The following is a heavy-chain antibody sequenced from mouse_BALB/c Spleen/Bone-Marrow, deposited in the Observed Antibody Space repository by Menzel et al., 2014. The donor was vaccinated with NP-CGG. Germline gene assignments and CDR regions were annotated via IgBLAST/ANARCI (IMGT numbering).Heavy chain of an antibody. D-gene: IGHD5-1-1*01. CDR1: GYTFTSYY. V-gene: IGHV1S56*01. CDR3: ARWRYPYAMDY. Sequence: VQVVESGPELVKPGASVKMSCKASGYTFTSYYIHWVKQRPGQGLEWIGWFYPGDGSAKYNEKFKDKTTLTADKSSSTAYMLLSSLTSEDSAIYFCARWRYPYAMDYWGQGTSVTVSS. CDR2: FYPGDGSA. J-gene: IGHJ4*01.